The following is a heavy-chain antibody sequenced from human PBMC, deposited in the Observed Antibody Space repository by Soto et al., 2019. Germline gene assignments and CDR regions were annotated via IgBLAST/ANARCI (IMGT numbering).Heavy chain of an antibody. CDR2: INSDGTST. CDR3: TRDGSYHDSSFDY. D-gene: IGHD1-26*01. J-gene: IGHJ4*02. Sequence: GGSLRLSCAASGFTFSNYWMLWVRQAPGKGLVWVSRINSDGTSTSYADSVKGRFTVSRDNAKNTLYLHMNGLRAEDTAVYFCTRDGSYHDSSFDYWGQGTLVTVSS. V-gene: IGHV3-74*01. CDR1: GFTFSNYW.